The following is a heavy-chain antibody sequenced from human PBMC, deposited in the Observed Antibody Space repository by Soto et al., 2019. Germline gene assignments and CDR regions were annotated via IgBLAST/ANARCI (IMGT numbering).Heavy chain of an antibody. CDR1: GGSFSGYY. J-gene: IGHJ6*03. D-gene: IGHD3-3*01. CDR2: INHSGST. CDR3: ARGITIFGVVRGYYYYMDV. Sequence: SETLSLTCAVYGGSFSGYYWSWIRQPPGKGLEWIGEINHSGSTNYNPSLKSRVTISVDTSKNQFSLKRSSVTAADTAVYYCARGITIFGVVRGYYYYMDVWGKGTTVTVSS. V-gene: IGHV4-34*01.